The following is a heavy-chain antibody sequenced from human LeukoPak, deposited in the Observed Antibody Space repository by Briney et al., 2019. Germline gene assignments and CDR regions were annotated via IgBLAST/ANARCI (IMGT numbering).Heavy chain of an antibody. V-gene: IGHV4-61*01. Sequence: PSETLSLTCTVSGGSINTNNYYWSWIRQPPGKGLEWIGYIYYSGSTNYNPSLKSRVTISVDTSKNQFSLKLSSVTAADTAVYYCARAPPTVTTSLGFYYYYYYMDVWGKGTTVTVSS. CDR1: GGSINTNNYY. CDR2: IYYSGST. J-gene: IGHJ6*03. D-gene: IGHD4-17*01. CDR3: ARAPPTVTTSLGFYYYYYYMDV.